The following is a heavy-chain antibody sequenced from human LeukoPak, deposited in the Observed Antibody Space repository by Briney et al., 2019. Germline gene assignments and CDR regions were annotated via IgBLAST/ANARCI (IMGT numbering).Heavy chain of an antibody. J-gene: IGHJ3*02. D-gene: IGHD2-2*01. Sequence: PGGSLRLSCAPSGFTFSMYWMMWVGQAPGKGLEGVANIRQDGSHKYYVDSVKGRFTVSRDNAKNSLYLQMNSLRAEATAVYYCAREIVVVPAATKALDTWGQGTMGTVSS. CDR2: IRQDGSHK. CDR1: GFTFSMYW. V-gene: IGHV3-7*04. CDR3: AREIVVVPAATKALDT.